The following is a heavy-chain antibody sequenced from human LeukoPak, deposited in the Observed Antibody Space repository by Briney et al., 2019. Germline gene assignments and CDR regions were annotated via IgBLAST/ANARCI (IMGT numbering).Heavy chain of an antibody. CDR3: AKSGYNRFDY. J-gene: IGHJ4*02. V-gene: IGHV3-23*01. D-gene: IGHD5-24*01. Sequence: GGSLRLSCAASGFTFSSCAMNWVRQAPGKGLEWVSSTSGSGSGGSTYYADSVKGRFTISRDNSKNTLYLQMNSLIAEDTAVYYCAKSGYNRFDYWDQGTRVTVSS. CDR2: TSGSGSGGST. CDR1: GFTFSSCA.